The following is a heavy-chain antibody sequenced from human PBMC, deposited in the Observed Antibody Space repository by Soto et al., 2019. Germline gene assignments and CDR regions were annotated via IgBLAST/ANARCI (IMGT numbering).Heavy chain of an antibody. CDR1: GYTFTKNA. V-gene: IGHV1-3*04. D-gene: IGHD6-13*01. CDR2: INTAYGHT. Sequence: ASVKVSCKASGYTFTKNAMRWLRQAPGQRLEWMGRINTAYGHTKYSQKFQGRVTITEDTSTTTAYMELSSLRSEDTAVYYCATSTIMSIAAADPFDYWGQGTLVTVSS. J-gene: IGHJ4*02. CDR3: ATSTIMSIAAADPFDY.